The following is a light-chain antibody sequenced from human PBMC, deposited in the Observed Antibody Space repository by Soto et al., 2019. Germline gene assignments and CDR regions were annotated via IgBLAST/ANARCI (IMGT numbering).Light chain of an antibody. CDR2: KVS. CDR3: MRGTHWPPT. J-gene: IGKJ1*01. CDR1: QSLVYSDGNTY. V-gene: IGKV2-30*01. Sequence: DVVMTQSPLSLPVTLGQPASISCRSSQSLVYSDGNTYLNWLQQRPGQSPRRLIYKVSNRDSGVPDRFSGSGSGTDFTLKISRVEAEDVGVYYCMRGTHWPPTFGQGTKVEIK.